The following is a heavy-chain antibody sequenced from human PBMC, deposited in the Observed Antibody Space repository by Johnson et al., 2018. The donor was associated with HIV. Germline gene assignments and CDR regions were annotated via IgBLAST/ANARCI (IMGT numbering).Heavy chain of an antibody. CDR1: GFTFSSYA. D-gene: IGHD1-26*01. CDR3: AKDLFRWELLPRAFDI. J-gene: IGHJ3*02. CDR2: ISYDGSEK. Sequence: QVQLVESGGGVVQPGRSLRLSCAASGFTFSSYAMHWVRQAPGKGLEWVAVISYDGSEKLFADSVKGRFTISRDSSKNTLYLQMNSLRAEDTALYYCAKDLFRWELLPRAFDIWGQGTMVTVSS. V-gene: IGHV3-30*04.